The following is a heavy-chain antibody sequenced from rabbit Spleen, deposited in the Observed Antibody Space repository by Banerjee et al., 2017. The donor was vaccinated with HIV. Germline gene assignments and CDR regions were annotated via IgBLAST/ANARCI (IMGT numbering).Heavy chain of an antibody. D-gene: IGHD2-1*01. J-gene: IGHJ4*01. Sequence: EESGGALVKPGASLTLTCTASGFSFSSSYYMCWVRQTPGKGLEWIACINAATGKPVYATWAKGRFTISRTSSTTVTLRMTSLTAADRAAYFCARDLVGVIGWNFYLWGPGTLVTV. CDR1: GFSFSSSYY. CDR2: INAATGKP. V-gene: IGHV1S40*01. CDR3: ARDLVGVIGWNFYL.